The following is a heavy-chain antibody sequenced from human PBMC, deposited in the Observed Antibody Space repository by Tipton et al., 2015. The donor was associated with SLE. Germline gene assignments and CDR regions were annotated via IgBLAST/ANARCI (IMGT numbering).Heavy chain of an antibody. CDR3: TRGSSSSFLGY. CDR1: GFTLSTYW. D-gene: IGHD6-6*01. V-gene: IGHV3-74*01. CDR2: INSDGSTT. Sequence: GSLRLSCAASGFTLSTYWMHWVRQAPGKGLVWVSRINSDGSTTNYADSVKGRFTISRDNAKNTLYLQMDSLRAEDTAVYYCTRGSSSSFLGYWGQGTLVTVSS. J-gene: IGHJ4*02.